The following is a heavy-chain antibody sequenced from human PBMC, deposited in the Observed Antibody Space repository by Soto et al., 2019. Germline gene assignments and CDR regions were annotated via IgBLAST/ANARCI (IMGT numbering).Heavy chain of an antibody. J-gene: IGHJ5*02. Sequence: GGSLRLSCAASGFTFSSYAMSWVRQAPGKGLEWVSAISGSGGSTYYADSVKGRFTISRDNSKNTLYLQMNSLRAEDTAVYYCAKDVDDYIWGSYRYGWFDPWGQGTLVTVSS. V-gene: IGHV3-23*01. CDR3: AKDVDDYIWGSYRYGWFDP. D-gene: IGHD3-16*02. CDR2: ISGSGGST. CDR1: GFTFSSYA.